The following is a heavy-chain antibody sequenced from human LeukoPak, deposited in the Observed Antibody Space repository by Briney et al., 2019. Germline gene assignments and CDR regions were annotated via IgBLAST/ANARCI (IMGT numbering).Heavy chain of an antibody. CDR1: GFTFTTFG. CDR3: AKINNDDDY. Sequence: GGSLRLSCAASGFTFTTFGIHWVRQAPGKGLEWVAAISPDGNIEYYTDSVKGRFTISRDNSKNMIYLQMNSLRGEDSAVYYCAKINNDDDYWGQGTLVTVSS. D-gene: IGHD1/OR15-1a*01. CDR2: ISPDGNIE. V-gene: IGHV3-30*18. J-gene: IGHJ4*02.